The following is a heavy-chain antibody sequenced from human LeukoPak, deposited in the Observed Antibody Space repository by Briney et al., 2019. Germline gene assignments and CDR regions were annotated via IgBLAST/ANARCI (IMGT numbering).Heavy chain of an antibody. D-gene: IGHD2/OR15-2a*01. CDR2: IIPSFGTP. V-gene: IGHV1-69*13. CDR1: GYTFTSYG. Sequence: SVKVSCKASGYTFTSYGISWVRQAPGQGLEWMGGIIPSFGTPDYAQKFQGRVTISADESTSTVYLDLSGLRSDDAAVFFCATTLIHGKYSSDDAFDIWGQGTVVSVSS. J-gene: IGHJ3*02. CDR3: ATTLIHGKYSSDDAFDI.